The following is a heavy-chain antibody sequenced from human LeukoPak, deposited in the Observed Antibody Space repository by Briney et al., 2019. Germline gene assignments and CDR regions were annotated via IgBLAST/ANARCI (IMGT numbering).Heavy chain of an antibody. Sequence: SGTLSLTCAVSVESFSGYYRYWVRQPPGKGLEWVWEINHGESTNYNPYPKSRATLSVNATKNQSPLKLTSVTGADAAGLYCGEGRTYYYETSGYDPSVYYGIDVWGQGTTVIVSS. CDR3: GEGRTYYYETSGYDPSVYYGIDV. CDR2: INHGEST. D-gene: IGHD3-22*01. V-gene: IGHV4-34*01. CDR1: VESFSGYY. J-gene: IGHJ6*02.